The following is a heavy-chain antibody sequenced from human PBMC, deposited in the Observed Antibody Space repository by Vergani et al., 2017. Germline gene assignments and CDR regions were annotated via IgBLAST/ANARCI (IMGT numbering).Heavy chain of an antibody. V-gene: IGHV4-39*01. Sequence: QLQLQESGPGLVKPSATLSLTCSVSGASIRSSNYYWGWIRQPPGKGLEWIASIYYSGSPYYNPSLKNRVTISVDTSKNQFSLKLSSVTAADTAVYFCAGHSTVEWLVKLGWIDPWGQGILVTVSS. J-gene: IGHJ5*02. CDR2: IYYSGSP. CDR3: AGHSTVEWLVKLGWIDP. D-gene: IGHD6-19*01. CDR1: GASIRSSNYY.